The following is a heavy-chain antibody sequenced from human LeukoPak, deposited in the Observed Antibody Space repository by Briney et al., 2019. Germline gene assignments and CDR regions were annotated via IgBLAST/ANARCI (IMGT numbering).Heavy chain of an antibody. D-gene: IGHD2-2*01. J-gene: IGHJ6*02. CDR2: ISAYNGNT. Sequence: ASVKVSCKTSGYTFTSYGISWVRQAPGQGLEWMGWISAYNGNTNYAQKLQGRVTMTTDTSTSTAYMELRSLRSDDTAVYYCAREQYCSSTSCYGSYYYYGMDVWGQGTTVTVSS. CDR1: GYTFTSYG. CDR3: AREQYCSSTSCYGSYYYYGMDV. V-gene: IGHV1-18*01.